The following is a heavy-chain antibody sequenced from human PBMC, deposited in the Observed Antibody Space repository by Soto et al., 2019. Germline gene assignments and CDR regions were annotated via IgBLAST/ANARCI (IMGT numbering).Heavy chain of an antibody. CDR1: GDSISSGDYS. D-gene: IGHD5-18*01. CDR3: ARSTSMARQYLDS. CDR2: IFQSGTT. Sequence: QLQLQESGSGLVKPSQTLSLTCDVSGDSISSGDYSWNWIRQPPGKGLEWIGYIFQSGTTYYNPSLKRRFTISVDRSSNRFSLRLTSATAADTAVYFCARSTSMARQYLDSWGEGTLVIVSS. V-gene: IGHV4-30-2*01. J-gene: IGHJ4*02.